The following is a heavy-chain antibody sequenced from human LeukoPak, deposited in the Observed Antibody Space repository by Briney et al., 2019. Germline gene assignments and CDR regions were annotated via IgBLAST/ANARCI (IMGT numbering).Heavy chain of an antibody. D-gene: IGHD3-22*01. CDR2: IYTSGST. J-gene: IGHJ3*02. V-gene: IGHV4-4*07. Sequence: SETLSLTCTVSGDSISIYYWSWIRQPAGKGLEWIGRIYTSGSTNYNPSRKTRVSMSVDTSKNQFSLKLNSVTAADTAVYYCARGSYYYDSRGNRDAFDIWGQGTMVTVSS. CDR1: GDSISIYY. CDR3: ARGSYYYDSRGNRDAFDI.